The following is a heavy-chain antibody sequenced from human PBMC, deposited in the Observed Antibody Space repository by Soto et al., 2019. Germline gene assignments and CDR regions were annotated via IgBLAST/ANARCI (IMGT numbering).Heavy chain of an antibody. CDR2: IKRKRDGGTT. J-gene: IGHJ4*02. CDR3: PTSGSGWDYFDY. D-gene: IGHD6-19*01. V-gene: IGHV3-15*01. Sequence: EVQVVESGGGLVKPGGSLRLSCAWSGFSFTNAWMSWVRQAPGKGLEWVGRIKRKRDGGTTDYDAFVKGRFTISRDDSKNTLYLQMTSLKTEDTAIYYCPTSGSGWDYFDYWGQGILVTVSS. CDR1: GFSFTNAW.